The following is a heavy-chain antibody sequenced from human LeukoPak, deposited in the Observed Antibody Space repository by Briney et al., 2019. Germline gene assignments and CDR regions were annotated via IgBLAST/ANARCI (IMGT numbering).Heavy chain of an antibody. CDR3: ARGHYYAD. V-gene: IGHV4-59*01. Sequence: PSETLSLTCTVSGGSISNYYWSWIRQPPGKGLEWIGYIYYSGSTNYNPSLKSRVTISVDTSKNQFSLKLSSVTAADTAVYYCARGHYYADWGQGTLVTVSS. CDR2: IYYSGST. D-gene: IGHD3-22*01. CDR1: GGSISNYY. J-gene: IGHJ4*02.